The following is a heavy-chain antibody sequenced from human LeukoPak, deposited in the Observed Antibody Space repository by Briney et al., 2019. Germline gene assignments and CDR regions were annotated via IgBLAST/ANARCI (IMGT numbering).Heavy chain of an antibody. CDR1: GGSISSGDYY. Sequence: SETLSLTCTVPGGSISSGDYYWSWIRQPPGKGLEWIGYIYYSGSTYYNPSLKSRVTISVDTSKNQFSLKLSSVTAADTAVYYCARVGNMEFDYWGQGTLVTVSS. CDR2: IYYSGST. J-gene: IGHJ4*02. D-gene: IGHD2/OR15-2a*01. CDR3: ARVGNMEFDY. V-gene: IGHV4-30-4*01.